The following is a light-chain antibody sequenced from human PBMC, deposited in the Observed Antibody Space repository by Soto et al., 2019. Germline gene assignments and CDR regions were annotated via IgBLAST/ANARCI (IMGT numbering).Light chain of an antibody. CDR2: KAS. CDR1: QTISSW. Sequence: EIPMTQSPSTLSRSVGDRVTITCRASQTISSWLAWYQQKPGKAPKLLIYKASTLKSGVPSRFSGSGSGTEFTLTISMQQHDYFASYCYQQHGWHPVTFGGGTKVDIK. CDR3: QQHGWHPVT. V-gene: IGKV1-5*03. J-gene: IGKJ4*01.